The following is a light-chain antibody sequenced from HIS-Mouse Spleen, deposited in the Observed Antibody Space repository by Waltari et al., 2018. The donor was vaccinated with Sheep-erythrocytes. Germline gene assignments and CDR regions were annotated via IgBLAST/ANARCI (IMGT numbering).Light chain of an antibody. CDR1: SRDFGSYNL. J-gene: IGLJ3*02. Sequence: QSALTQPASVSGSPGQSITISSTGTSRDFGSYNLVPWYQQHPGKAPKLMIYEGSKRPSGVSNRFSGSKSGNTASLTISGLQAEDEADYYCCSYAGSSTPWVFGGGTKLTVL. CDR3: CSYAGSSTPWV. CDR2: EGS. V-gene: IGLV2-23*01.